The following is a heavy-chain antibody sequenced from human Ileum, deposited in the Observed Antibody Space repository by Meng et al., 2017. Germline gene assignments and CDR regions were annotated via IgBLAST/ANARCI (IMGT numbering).Heavy chain of an antibody. CDR3: ARDNYDFLTGWKAFDY. Sequence: SETLSLTCTVSGVSVTSAGYYWTWLRQPAGKGLEWIGRIYNSGSTSYNPSLQNRVTISLDTSKNQFSLNLNSVTAADTAVYYCARDNYDFLTGWKAFDYWGQGTLVTVSS. J-gene: IGHJ4*02. CDR2: IYNSGST. D-gene: IGHD3-9*01. CDR1: GVSVTSAGYY. V-gene: IGHV4-61*02.